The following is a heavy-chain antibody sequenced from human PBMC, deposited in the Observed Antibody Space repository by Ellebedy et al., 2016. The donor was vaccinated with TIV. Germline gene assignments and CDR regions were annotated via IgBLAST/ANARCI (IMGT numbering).Heavy chain of an antibody. V-gene: IGHV3-15*07. J-gene: IGHJ4*02. CDR3: TADAYNSRGSYSPFDL. CDR1: GFTFSSYS. CDR2: IKSKRDGETE. Sequence: GESLKISCVVSGFTFSSYSMNWVRQAPGKGLEWVGRIKSKRDGETEANAVIVNGRFTIYRDDSKDTVFLQMNSLKTEDTAVYYCTADAYNSRGSYSPFDLWGQGTRVSVSS. D-gene: IGHD3-22*01.